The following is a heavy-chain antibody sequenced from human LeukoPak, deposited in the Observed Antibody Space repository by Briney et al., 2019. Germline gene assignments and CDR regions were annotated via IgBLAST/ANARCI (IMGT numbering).Heavy chain of an antibody. D-gene: IGHD3-22*01. CDR1: GGSISSYY. CDR3: AGGRNNYYDSSGYGGPSDY. CDR2: IYYSGST. Sequence: NASETLSLTCTVSGGSISSYYWSWIRQPPGKGLEWIGYIYYSGSTNYNPSLKSRVTISVDTSKNQFSLKLSSVTAADTAVYYCAGGRNNYYDSSGYGGPSDYWGQGTLVTVSS. J-gene: IGHJ4*02. V-gene: IGHV4-59*01.